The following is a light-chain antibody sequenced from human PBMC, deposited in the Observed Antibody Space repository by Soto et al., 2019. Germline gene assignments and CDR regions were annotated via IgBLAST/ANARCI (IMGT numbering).Light chain of an antibody. Sequence: DVVMTQSPLSLAVTLGQPASISCRSSQSLVFSDGNSYLDWFQQRPGQPPRRLIYKVSNRDSGVPDRFSGRGSGTDFTLKISRVEAEDVGVYYCMQGTHWPRTFGQGTRVEI. CDR1: QSLVFSDGNSY. V-gene: IGKV2-30*01. CDR2: KVS. CDR3: MQGTHWPRT. J-gene: IGKJ1*01.